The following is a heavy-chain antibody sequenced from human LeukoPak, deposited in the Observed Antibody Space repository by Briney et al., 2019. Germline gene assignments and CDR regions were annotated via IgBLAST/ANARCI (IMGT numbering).Heavy chain of an antibody. CDR3: AKKKVDVVGNQYYYYYGLDV. Sequence: SETLSLTCAFYGGSFSGYSLTWIRQPPGKGLEWIGEINHSGINHFNPSLKSRVTISADTSKKQVFLNLSAVTAADTAVYYCAKKKVDVVGNQYYYYYGLDVWGQGTTVTVSS. CDR1: GGSFSGYS. CDR2: INHSGIN. J-gene: IGHJ6*02. D-gene: IGHD2-21*01. V-gene: IGHV4-34*01.